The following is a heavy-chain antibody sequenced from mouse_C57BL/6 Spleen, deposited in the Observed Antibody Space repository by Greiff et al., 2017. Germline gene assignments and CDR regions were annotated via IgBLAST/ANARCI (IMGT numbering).Heavy chain of an antibody. CDR2: INPNDGTT. V-gene: IGHV1-39*01. J-gene: IGHJ2*01. Sequence: QLQQSGPELVKPGASVKISCKASGYSFTDYNMNWVKQSNGQRLEWIGVINPNDGTTSYNQKFKGKATLTVDPSSSTAYMQLNSLTSEDSAVYYCARESDNYQYNFDYWGQGTTLTVAS. CDR1: GYSFTDYN. CDR3: ARESDNYQYNFDY. D-gene: IGHD1-3*01.